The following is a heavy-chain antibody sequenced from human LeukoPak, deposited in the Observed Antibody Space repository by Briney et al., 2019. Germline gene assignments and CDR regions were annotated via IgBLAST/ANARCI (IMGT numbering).Heavy chain of an antibody. CDR2: ITSSSIYK. Sequence: GGSLRLSCAISGFTFSRYNMNWVRQAPGKGLEWVSSITSSSIYKYYADSMKSRFTISRDNAKNSLYLQMDSLRAEDTAVYYCARDGITMRILEYWGQGTLVTVSS. D-gene: IGHD3-10*01. CDR1: GFTFSRYN. CDR3: ARDGITMRILEY. J-gene: IGHJ4*02. V-gene: IGHV3-21*01.